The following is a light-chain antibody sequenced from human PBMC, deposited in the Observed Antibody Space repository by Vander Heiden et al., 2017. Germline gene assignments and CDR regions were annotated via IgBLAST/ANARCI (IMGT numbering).Light chain of an antibody. CDR1: SLRSYY. Sequence: SSELTQDPAVSVALGQTVRITGQGDSLRSYYASWYQQKPAQAPVLVIYGKNNRPSGIPDRFSVSSSGNTASLTITGAQAEDEADYYCNSRDSSGNHPFGGGTKLTVL. CDR2: GKN. J-gene: IGLJ2*01. CDR3: NSRDSSGNHP. V-gene: IGLV3-19*01.